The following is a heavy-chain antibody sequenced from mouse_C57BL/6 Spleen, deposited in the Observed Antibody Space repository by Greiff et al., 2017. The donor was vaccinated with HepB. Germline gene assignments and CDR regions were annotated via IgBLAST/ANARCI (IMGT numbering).Heavy chain of an antibody. Sequence: EVQLVESEGGLVQPGSSMKLSCTASGFTFSDYYMAWVRQVPEKGLEWVANINYDGSSTYYLDSLKSRFIISRDNAKNILYLQMSSLKSEDTATYYCARDYDSLDYWGQGTTLTVSS. D-gene: IGHD2-4*01. CDR2: INYDGSST. CDR1: GFTFSDYY. V-gene: IGHV5-16*01. CDR3: ARDYDSLDY. J-gene: IGHJ2*01.